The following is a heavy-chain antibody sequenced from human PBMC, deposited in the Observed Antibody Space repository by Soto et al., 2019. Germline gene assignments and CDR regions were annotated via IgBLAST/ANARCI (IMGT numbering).Heavy chain of an antibody. V-gene: IGHV6-1*01. CDR3: AREETSGYDILTGDDAFDI. Sequence: KQSQTLSLTCAISGDSVSSNSAAWNWIRQSPSRGLEWLGRTYYRSKWYNDYAVSVKSRITINPDTSKNQFSLQLNSVTPEDTAVYYCAREETSGYDILTGDDAFDIWGQGTMVTVSS. CDR2: TYYRSKWYN. J-gene: IGHJ3*02. CDR1: GDSVSSNSAA. D-gene: IGHD3-9*01.